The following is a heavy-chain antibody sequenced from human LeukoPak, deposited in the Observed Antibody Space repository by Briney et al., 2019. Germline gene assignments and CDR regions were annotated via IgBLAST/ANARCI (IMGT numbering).Heavy chain of an antibody. D-gene: IGHD2-2*02. CDR3: ARGVVVPSTITYWFDP. CDR2: INPSGGTT. CDR1: GYTFTTYY. V-gene: IGHV1-46*01. Sequence: ASVKVPCKASGYTFTTYYMHWVRQAPGQGPEWMGIINPSGGTTSYAQKFLGRVTMTRDTSTSTVYMELSSLRSEDTAVYYCARGVVVPSTITYWFDPWGQGTLVTVSS. J-gene: IGHJ5*02.